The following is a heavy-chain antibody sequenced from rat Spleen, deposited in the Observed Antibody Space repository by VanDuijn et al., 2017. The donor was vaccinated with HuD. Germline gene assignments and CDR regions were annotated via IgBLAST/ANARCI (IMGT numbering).Heavy chain of an antibody. CDR1: GFSLNNYG. J-gene: IGHJ2*01. Sequence: QVQLKESGPGLVQPSHTLSLTCTVSGFSLNNYGVIWVRQPPGKGLEWMGVIWGDGNTNYNSALKSRLSISRDTSKSQVFLKMNNLQTEDTAMYFCARADTLAPMGHYWGQGVMVTVSS. CDR3: ARADTLAPMGHY. V-gene: IGHV2S61*01. CDR2: IWGDGNT. D-gene: IGHD1-2*01.